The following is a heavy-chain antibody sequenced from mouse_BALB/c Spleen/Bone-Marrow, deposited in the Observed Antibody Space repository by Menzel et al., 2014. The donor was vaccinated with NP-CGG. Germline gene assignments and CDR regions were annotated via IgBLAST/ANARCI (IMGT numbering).Heavy chain of an antibody. V-gene: IGHV2-6-7*01. CDR2: IWRDGST. CDR3: ASSTMIATGFAY. CDR1: GFSLXGYG. J-gene: IGHJ3*01. D-gene: IGHD2-4*01. Sequence: VKLVESGPGLVAPSQSLSITCTVSGFSLXGYGVNWVRQPPGKGLEWLGMIWRDGSTDYNSALKSRLSISKDNSKSQVFLKMNSLQTDDTARYYCASSTMIATGFAYWGQGTLVTVSA.